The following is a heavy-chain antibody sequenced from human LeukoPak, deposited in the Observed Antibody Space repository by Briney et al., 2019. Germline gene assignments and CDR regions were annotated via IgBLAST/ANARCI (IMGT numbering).Heavy chain of an antibody. CDR2: ISYDGSNK. CDR1: GFTFSSYA. CDR3: ARSLFYREGGVTFDY. V-gene: IGHV3-30-3*01. J-gene: IGHJ4*02. D-gene: IGHD3-16*01. Sequence: QPGRSLRLSCAASGFTFSSYAMHWVRQAPGKGLEWVAVISYDGSNKYYADSVKGRFTISRDNSKNTPYLQMNSLRAEDTAVYYCARSLFYREGGVTFDYWGQGTLVTVSS.